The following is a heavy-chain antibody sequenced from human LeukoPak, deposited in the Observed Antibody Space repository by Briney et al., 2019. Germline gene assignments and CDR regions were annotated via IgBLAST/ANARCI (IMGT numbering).Heavy chain of an antibody. Sequence: SVKVSCMASGYTFTSYGISWVRQAPGQGLEWMGGIIPIFGIPDSAQKFQGRLTITADESTTTAYMELSSLRSDDTAIYYCGLSGNYYYYYMDVWGKGTTVTISS. CDR1: GYTFTSYG. CDR2: IIPIFGIP. V-gene: IGHV1-69*13. J-gene: IGHJ6*03. D-gene: IGHD6-25*01. CDR3: GLSGNYYYYYMDV.